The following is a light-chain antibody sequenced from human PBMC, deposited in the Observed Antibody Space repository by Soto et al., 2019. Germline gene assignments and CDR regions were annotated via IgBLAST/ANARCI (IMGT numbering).Light chain of an antibody. J-gene: IGKJ4*01. CDR1: QSISSGF. V-gene: IGKV3-20*01. Sequence: EIVLTQSPGTLSLSPGERATLSCRASQSISSGFVAWYQQKPGQAPRLLIYGTRRAPGIPDTVSGSGSGTDLTLTITILEHEDFAVYYCQQYSSSSLSFGGGAKVEI. CDR3: QQYSSSSLS. CDR2: GT.